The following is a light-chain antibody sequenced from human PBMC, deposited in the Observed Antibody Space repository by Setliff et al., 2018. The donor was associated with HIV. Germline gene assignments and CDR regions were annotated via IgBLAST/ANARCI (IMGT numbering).Light chain of an antibody. J-gene: IGLJ1*01. V-gene: IGLV2-23*01. CDR3: CSNTGSNTYV. CDR2: QAS. CDR1: SGDVGRYNL. Sequence: QSVLAQPASVSGSPGQSITVSCTGTSGDVGRYNLVSWYQQQPGKPPKLMIYQASKRPSGVSNRFSGSKSGNTASLTTSGLQAEDEADYYCCSNTGSNTYVFGTGTKVTGL.